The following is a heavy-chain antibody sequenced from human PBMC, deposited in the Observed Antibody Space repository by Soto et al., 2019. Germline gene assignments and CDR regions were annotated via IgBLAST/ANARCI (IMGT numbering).Heavy chain of an antibody. CDR2: IIPIFGTA. CDR1: RVAFSKFI. D-gene: IGHD6-19*01. J-gene: IGHJ6*02. Sequence: SVKVSCKASRVAFSKFIVTWVRQAPGLGLEWVGGIIPIFGTANYAQKFQGRVTITADESTSTSYMEVNNLGSEDTAVYYCAKVRYSSPMGYYYGMDVWGQGTTVTVSS. CDR3: AKVRYSSPMGYYYGMDV. V-gene: IGHV1-69*13.